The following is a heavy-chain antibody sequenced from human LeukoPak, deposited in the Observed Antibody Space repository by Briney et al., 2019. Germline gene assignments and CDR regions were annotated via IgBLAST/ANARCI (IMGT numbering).Heavy chain of an antibody. Sequence: SVTLSLNCTVSGGSFSGSYWHWIRQPPGKGLEWIGCIHDNGSTNYNPSLKSRVTISLHTSKNQFSLRLTSVTAADTAVYYCAIEDDGATYSNLWGQGTLVAVSS. CDR1: GGSFSGSY. CDR3: AIEDDGATYSNL. D-gene: IGHD5-12*01. V-gene: IGHV4-59*01. CDR2: IHDNGST. J-gene: IGHJ5*02.